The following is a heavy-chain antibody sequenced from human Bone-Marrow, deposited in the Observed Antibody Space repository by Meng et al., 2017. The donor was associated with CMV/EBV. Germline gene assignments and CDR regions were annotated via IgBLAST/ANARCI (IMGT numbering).Heavy chain of an antibody. CDR2: ISCSGGST. CDR1: GFTFSSYA. J-gene: IGHJ4*02. Sequence: GESLKISCAASGFTFSSYAMGWVRQAPGEGLEWVSAISCSGGSTYYADSVKGRFTISRDNSKNPLYLQMNSLRAEDTAVYYCAKNRRSSSGWGGPYYFDYWGQGTLVTVSS. V-gene: IGHV3-23*01. CDR3: AKNRRSSSGWGGPYYFDY. D-gene: IGHD6-19*01.